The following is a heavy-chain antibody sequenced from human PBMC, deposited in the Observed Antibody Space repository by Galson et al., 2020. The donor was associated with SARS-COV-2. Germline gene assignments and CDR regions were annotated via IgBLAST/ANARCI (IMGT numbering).Heavy chain of an antibody. V-gene: IGHV3-21*06. D-gene: IGHD2-2*01. CDR3: AREFGDQGMDV. Sequence: GGSLRLSCAASGLTFSSYNMNWVRQAPGEGLEWVSSISTSSSYKYYADSVKGRFTISRDNAKNSLYLQMNSLRAEDTAVYYCAREFGDQGMDVWGKGTTVTVSS. CDR1: GLTFSSYN. J-gene: IGHJ6*04. CDR2: ISTSSSYK.